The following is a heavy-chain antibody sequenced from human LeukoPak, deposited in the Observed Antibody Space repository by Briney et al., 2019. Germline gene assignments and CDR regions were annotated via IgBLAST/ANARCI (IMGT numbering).Heavy chain of an antibody. D-gene: IGHD4-17*01. V-gene: IGHV1-18*01. CDR3: ARDADYGDYAEYFRH. CDR1: GYTFTSYG. Sequence: ASVKVSCKASGYTFTSYGISWVRQAPGQGLEWMGWISAYNGNTNYAQKLQGRVTMTTDTSTSTAYMELRSLRSDDTAVYYCARDADYGDYAEYFRHWGQGTLVTVSS. CDR2: ISAYNGNT. J-gene: IGHJ1*01.